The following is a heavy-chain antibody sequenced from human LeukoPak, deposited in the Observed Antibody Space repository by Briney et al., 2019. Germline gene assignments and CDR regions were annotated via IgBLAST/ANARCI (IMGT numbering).Heavy chain of an antibody. Sequence: ASVNVSCKASGYTFTNYGISWVRQAPGQGLEWMAWISTYDHDTNYAQKFRGRVTMTTDTSTSTAYMELRSLGSDDTAVYYCVRDYFCSGGTCDDCFDPWGQGTLVTVSS. CDR3: VRDYFCSGGTCDDCFDP. CDR2: ISTYDHDT. CDR1: GYTFTNYG. D-gene: IGHD2-15*01. V-gene: IGHV1-18*01. J-gene: IGHJ5*02.